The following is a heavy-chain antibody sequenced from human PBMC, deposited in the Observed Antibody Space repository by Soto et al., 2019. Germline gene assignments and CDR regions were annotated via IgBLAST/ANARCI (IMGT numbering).Heavy chain of an antibody. CDR1: GGTFYTYT. CDR3: ARIPRYSFATSDDLDS. J-gene: IGHJ4*02. D-gene: IGHD5-18*01. Sequence: SVKVSCKASGGTFYTYTFSWVRQAPGQGLEWMGSITPIYPTTNYAEKFQGRLTVTADGSTNTAYMELNSLTSEDTAVYYCARIPRYSFATSDDLDSWGQGTLVTVSS. CDR2: ITPIYPTT. V-gene: IGHV1-69*13.